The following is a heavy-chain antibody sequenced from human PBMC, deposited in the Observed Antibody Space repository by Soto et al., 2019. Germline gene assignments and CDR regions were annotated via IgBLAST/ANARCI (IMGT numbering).Heavy chain of an antibody. D-gene: IGHD3-22*01. CDR1: GFSLGTYAVG. Sequence: QITLKESGPTLVKPTQTLTLTCTFSGFSLGTYAVGVGWIRQPPGKALEWLALVYWDDDKRHSPSLKNRLTITKDTSKNQVVLTMTNMDPVDTATYFCAHSNKYYDTSGYSEDYFDFWGQGTLVTVSS. CDR3: AHSNKYYDTSGYSEDYFDF. J-gene: IGHJ4*02. CDR2: VYWDDDK. V-gene: IGHV2-5*02.